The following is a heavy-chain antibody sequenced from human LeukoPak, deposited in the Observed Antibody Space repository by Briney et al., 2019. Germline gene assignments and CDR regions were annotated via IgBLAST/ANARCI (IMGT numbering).Heavy chain of an antibody. CDR1: GYTFTSYY. V-gene: IGHV1-18*04. Sequence: ASVKVSCKASGYTFTSYYMHWVRQAPGQGLEWMGWISAYNGNTNYAQKLQGRVTMTTDTSTSTAYMELRSLRSDDTAVYYCATTPRAVLRFLEWSLDYWGQGTLVTVSS. J-gene: IGHJ4*02. CDR2: ISAYNGNT. CDR3: ATTPRAVLRFLEWSLDY. D-gene: IGHD3-3*01.